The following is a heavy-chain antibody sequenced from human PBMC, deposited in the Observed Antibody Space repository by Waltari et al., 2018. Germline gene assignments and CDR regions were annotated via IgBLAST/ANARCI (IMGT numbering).Heavy chain of an antibody. CDR3: AREAYYYDSSGYDDAFDI. V-gene: IGHV1-69*01. J-gene: IGHJ3*02. CDR1: GGTFSSCA. CDR2: VIPIFGTA. Sequence: QVQLVQSGAEVKKPGSSVKVSCKASGGTFSSCAISWVRQAPGQGLEWMGGVIPIFGTANYAQKFQGRVTITADESTSTAYMELSSLRSEDTAVYYCAREAYYYDSSGYDDAFDIWGQGTMVTVSS. D-gene: IGHD3-22*01.